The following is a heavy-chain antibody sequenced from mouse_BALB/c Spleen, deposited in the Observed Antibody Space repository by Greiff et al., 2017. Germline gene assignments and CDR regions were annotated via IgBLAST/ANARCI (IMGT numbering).Heavy chain of an antibody. V-gene: IGHV1S29*02. CDR3: ATIYDGFHYAMDY. Sequence: VQLQQSGPELVKPGASVKISCKASGYTFTDYNMHWVKQSHGKSLEWIGYIYPYNGGTGYNQKFKSKATLTVDNSSSTAYMELRSLTSEDSAVYYCATIYDGFHYAMDYWGQGTSVTVSS. CDR1: GYTFTDYN. CDR2: IYPYNGGT. D-gene: IGHD2-3*01. J-gene: IGHJ4*01.